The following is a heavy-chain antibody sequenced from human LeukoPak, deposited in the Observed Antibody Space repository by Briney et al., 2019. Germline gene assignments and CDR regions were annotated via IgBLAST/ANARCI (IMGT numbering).Heavy chain of an antibody. V-gene: IGHV3-48*04. D-gene: IGHD3-3*01. Sequence: GGPLRLSCAASGLTFNTYSRTGFGLAPGKGLEGLSYFDRGSTTIYYADSVEGRVTISRDNAKNSLYLQMSSLRAEDTAVYYCARVSHAFWSGSPSYFDSWGQGTLVTVSS. CDR1: GLTFNTYS. J-gene: IGHJ4*02. CDR2: FDRGSTTI. CDR3: ARVSHAFWSGSPSYFDS.